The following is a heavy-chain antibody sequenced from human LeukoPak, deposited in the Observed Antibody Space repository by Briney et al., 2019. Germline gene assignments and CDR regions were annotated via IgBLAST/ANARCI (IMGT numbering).Heavy chain of an antibody. V-gene: IGHV4-59*01. D-gene: IGHD6-13*01. CDR2: IYYSGST. CDR1: GGSISNYY. Sequence: SETLSLTCTVSGGSISNYYWNWIRQPPGKGLERIGYIYYSGSTNYNPSLKSRVTISVDTSKNQFSLKLSSVTAADTAVYYCARGGIGAAGPVGYWGQGTLVTVSS. CDR3: ARGGIGAAGPVGY. J-gene: IGHJ4*02.